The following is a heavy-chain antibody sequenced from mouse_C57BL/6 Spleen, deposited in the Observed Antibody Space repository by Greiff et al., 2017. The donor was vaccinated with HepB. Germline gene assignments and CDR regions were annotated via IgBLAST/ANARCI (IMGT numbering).Heavy chain of an antibody. J-gene: IGHJ4*01. CDR3: ARCLPLYAMDY. D-gene: IGHD2-10*01. CDR1: GYAFSSSW. V-gene: IGHV1-82*01. CDR2: TYPGDGDT. Sequence: VQLQQSGPELVKPGASVKISCKASGYAFSSSWMNWVKQRPGKGLEWIGRTYPGDGDTNYNGKFKGKATLTADKSSSTAYMQLSSLTSEDSAVYFCARCLPLYAMDYWGQGTSVTVSS.